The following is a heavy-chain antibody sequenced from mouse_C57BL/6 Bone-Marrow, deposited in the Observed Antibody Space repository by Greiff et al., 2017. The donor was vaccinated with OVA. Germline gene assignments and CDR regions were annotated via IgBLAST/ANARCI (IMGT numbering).Heavy chain of an antibody. J-gene: IGHJ2*01. CDR2: IDPSYSYT. Sequence: VPLPPPFSYLFIPFSSFNLSFTSSFYTFTIYFMHWVNHIPLQFLELLGDIDPSYSYTNYNQKFNGKSTLTVDKSSSTAYMQLSSLTSEDSAVYYCARGRYYYGSSYGYWGQGTTLTVSS. CDR1: FYTFTIYF. CDR3: ARGRYYYGSSYGY. V-gene: IGHV1-69*01. D-gene: IGHD1-1*01.